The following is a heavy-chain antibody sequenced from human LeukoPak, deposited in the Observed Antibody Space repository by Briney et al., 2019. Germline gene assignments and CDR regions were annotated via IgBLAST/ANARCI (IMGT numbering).Heavy chain of an antibody. V-gene: IGHV3-7*01. Sequence: GGSLKLSCAVSGFTFTNYWMNWVRQAPGKGLEWVASIKQNGGEKSYVDSVEGRFTISRDNAKNSLYLQMSSLRAEDTAVYYCARDGTAAGLYFDLWGQGTLVTVSS. CDR3: ARDGTAAGLYFDL. D-gene: IGHD6-13*01. CDR2: IKQNGGEK. J-gene: IGHJ4*01. CDR1: GFTFTNYW.